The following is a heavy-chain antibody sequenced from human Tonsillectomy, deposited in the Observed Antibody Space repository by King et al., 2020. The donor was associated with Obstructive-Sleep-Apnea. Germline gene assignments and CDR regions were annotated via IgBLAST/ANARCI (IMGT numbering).Heavy chain of an antibody. Sequence: VQLVESGGGVVQPGRSLRLSCAASGFTFSSYGMHWVRQAPGKGLEWVAVISFDGSNKYYEDSVKGRFTISRDNSKNTLFLQMNSLRAEDTAVYYCARSWELRGWFDYWGQGTLVPVSS. CDR1: GFTFSSYG. CDR2: ISFDGSNK. J-gene: IGHJ4*02. CDR3: ARSWELRGWFDY. D-gene: IGHD1-26*01. V-gene: IGHV3-30*03.